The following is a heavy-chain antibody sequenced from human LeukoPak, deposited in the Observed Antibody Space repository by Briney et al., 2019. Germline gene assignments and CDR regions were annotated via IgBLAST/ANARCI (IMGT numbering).Heavy chain of an antibody. D-gene: IGHD5-18*01. Sequence: PSETPSLTXTVSGGSISSYYWSWIRQPAGKGLEWIGRIYTSGSTNYNPSLKSRVTMSVDTSKNQFSLKLSSVTAADTAVYYCARDRARGYSYGFPYYYYYYMDVWGKGTTVTVSS. V-gene: IGHV4-4*07. CDR1: GGSISSYY. J-gene: IGHJ6*03. CDR3: ARDRARGYSYGFPYYYYYYMDV. CDR2: IYTSGST.